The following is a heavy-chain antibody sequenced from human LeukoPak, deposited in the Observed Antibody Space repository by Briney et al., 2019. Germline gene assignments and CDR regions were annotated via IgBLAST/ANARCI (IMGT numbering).Heavy chain of an antibody. V-gene: IGHV3-30*02. CDR2: IRYDGSTR. CDR1: GFTFSSFV. CDR3: AKEILDAFDI. J-gene: IGHJ3*02. Sequence: PGGSLRLSCAASGFTFSSFVMHWVRQAPGKGLEWVAFIRYDGSTRYYADSVKGRFTISRDNSKNTLYLQMNSLRAEDTAVYYCAKEILDAFDIWGQGTMVTVSS.